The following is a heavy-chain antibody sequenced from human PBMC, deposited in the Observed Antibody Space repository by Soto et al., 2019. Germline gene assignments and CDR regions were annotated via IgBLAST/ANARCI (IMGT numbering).Heavy chain of an antibody. Sequence: SSETLSLTCTVSGGSISSSSYYWGWIRQPPGKGLEWIGSIYYSGSTYYNPSLKSRVTISVDTSKNQFSLKLSSVTAADTAVYYCARVSGSQEGYYYYYMDVWGKGTTVTVSS. CDR3: ARVSGSQEGYYYYYMDV. CDR2: IYYSGST. CDR1: GGSISSSSYY. J-gene: IGHJ6*03. D-gene: IGHD5-12*01. V-gene: IGHV4-39*07.